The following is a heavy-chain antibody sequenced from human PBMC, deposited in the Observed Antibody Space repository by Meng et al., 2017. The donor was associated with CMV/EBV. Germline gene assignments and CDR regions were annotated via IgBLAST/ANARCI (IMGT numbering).Heavy chain of an antibody. V-gene: IGHV3-7*01. CDR2: IKQDGSEK. Sequence: GESLKISCAASGFTLRNYWIHWVRQAPGKGLEWVANIKQDGSEKYYVDSVKGRFTISRDNAKNSLYLQMNSLRAEDTAVYYCARLGELLWFGEPLLGMDVWGQGTTVTVSS. J-gene: IGHJ6*02. CDR1: GFTLRNYW. CDR3: ARLGELLWFGEPLLGMDV. D-gene: IGHD3-10*01.